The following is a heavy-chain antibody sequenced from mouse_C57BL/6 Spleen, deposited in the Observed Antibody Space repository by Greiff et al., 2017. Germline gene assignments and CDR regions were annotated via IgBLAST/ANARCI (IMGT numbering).Heavy chain of an antibody. V-gene: IGHV1-55*01. CDR2: IYPGSGST. D-gene: IGHD2-4*01. CDR3: ARRGDYDWYFDV. J-gene: IGHJ1*03. CDR1: GYTFTSYW. Sequence: QVHVKQSGAELVKPGASVKMSCKASGYTFTSYWITWVKQRPGQGLEWIGDIYPGSGSTNYNEKFKSKATLTVDTSSSTAYMQLSSLTSEDSAVYYCARRGDYDWYFDVWGTGTTVTVSS.